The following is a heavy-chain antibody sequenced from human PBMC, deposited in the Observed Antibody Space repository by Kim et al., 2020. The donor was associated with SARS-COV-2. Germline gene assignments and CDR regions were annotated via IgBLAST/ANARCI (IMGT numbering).Heavy chain of an antibody. Sequence: GGSLRLSCAASGFTVSSNYMSWVRQAPGKGLEWVSVIYSGGSTYYADSVKGRFTISRDKSKNTLYLQMNSLRAEDTAVYYCARGNYYDSSGYLDYWGQGTLVTVSS. CDR2: IYSGGST. D-gene: IGHD3-22*01. V-gene: IGHV3-66*01. J-gene: IGHJ4*02. CDR3: ARGNYYDSSGYLDY. CDR1: GFTVSSNY.